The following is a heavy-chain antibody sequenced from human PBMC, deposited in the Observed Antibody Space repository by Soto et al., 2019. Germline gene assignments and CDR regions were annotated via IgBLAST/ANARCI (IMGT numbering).Heavy chain of an antibody. J-gene: IGHJ5*02. V-gene: IGHV4-4*07. CDR1: GGSLSSYY. Sequence: SQTLSLTCTVSGGSLSSYYWSWIRQPAGKGLEWIGRIYTSGSTNYNPSLKSRVTMSVDTSKNQFSLKLSSVTAADTAVYYCARGPIAAAGTGWLDPWGQGTLVTVSS. CDR2: IYTSGST. D-gene: IGHD6-13*01. CDR3: ARGPIAAAGTGWLDP.